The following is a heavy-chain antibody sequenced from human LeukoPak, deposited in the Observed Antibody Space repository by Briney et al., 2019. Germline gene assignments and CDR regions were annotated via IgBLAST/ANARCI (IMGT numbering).Heavy chain of an antibody. Sequence: GRSLRLSCAASGFTFSSYAMHWVRQVPGKGLEWVAVISYDGSNKYYADSVKGRFTISRDNSKNTLYLQMNSLRAEDTAVYYCARDPLTYYDILTGYPESYFDYWGQGTLVTVSS. D-gene: IGHD3-9*01. CDR3: ARDPLTYYDILTGYPESYFDY. V-gene: IGHV3-30*04. CDR1: GFTFSSYA. J-gene: IGHJ4*02. CDR2: ISYDGSNK.